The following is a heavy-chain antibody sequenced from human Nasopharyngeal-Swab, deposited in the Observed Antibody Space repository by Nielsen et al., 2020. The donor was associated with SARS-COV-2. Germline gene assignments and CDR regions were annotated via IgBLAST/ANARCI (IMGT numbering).Heavy chain of an antibody. CDR1: GYTFNNYY. D-gene: IGHD2-2*01. CDR3: ARRGRCSGSSCDMDV. J-gene: IGHJ6*02. CDR2: INPGSGGT. Sequence: ASVKVSCKASGYTFNNYYIHWVRQAPGQGLEWMGMINPGSGGTTYAQKFKGRVTMTRDTSTSTVFMDLSSLRSEDTAVYYCARRGRCSGSSCDMDVWGLGTTVTVSS. V-gene: IGHV1-46*02.